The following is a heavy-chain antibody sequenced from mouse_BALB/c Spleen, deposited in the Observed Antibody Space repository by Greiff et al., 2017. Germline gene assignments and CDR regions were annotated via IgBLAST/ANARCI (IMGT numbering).Heavy chain of an antibody. CDR2: ISDGGSYT. CDR1: GFTFSDYY. CDR3: AREGPGGFAY. V-gene: IGHV5-4*02. Sequence: EVKVVESGGGLVKPGGSLKLSCAASGFTFSDYYMYWVRQTPEKRLEWVATISDGGSYTYYPDSVKGRFTISRDNAKNNLYLQMSSLKSEDTAMYYCAREGPGGFAYWGQGTLVTVSA. J-gene: IGHJ3*01.